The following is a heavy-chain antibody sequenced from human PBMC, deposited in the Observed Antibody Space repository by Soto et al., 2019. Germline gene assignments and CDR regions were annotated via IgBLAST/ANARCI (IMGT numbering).Heavy chain of an antibody. J-gene: IGHJ6*02. Sequence: GGSLRLSCAASGFTFSSYRMNWVRQAPGKGLEWVSFISSSSGSTFYADSVKGRFTISRDNSKSTLYLQINSLRAEDTAVYYCAKTRGAMIYAISVYGMDVWGQGTTVTVSS. V-gene: IGHV3-23*01. CDR2: ISSSSGST. D-gene: IGHD2-8*01. CDR3: AKTRGAMIYAISVYGMDV. CDR1: GFTFSSYR.